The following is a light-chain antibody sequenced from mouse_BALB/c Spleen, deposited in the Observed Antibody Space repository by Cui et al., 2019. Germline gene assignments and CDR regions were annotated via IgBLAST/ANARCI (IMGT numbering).Light chain of an antibody. V-gene: IGKV4-68*01. J-gene: IGKJ2*01. CDR1: SSVSY. CDR2: LTS. CDR3: QQWSSNPYT. Sequence: QIVRTQSPALMSASPGEKVTMTCSASSSVSYMYWYQQKPRSSPKPWIYLTSNLASGVPARFSGSGSGTSYSLTISSMEAEDAATYYCQQWSSNPYTFGGGTKLEIK.